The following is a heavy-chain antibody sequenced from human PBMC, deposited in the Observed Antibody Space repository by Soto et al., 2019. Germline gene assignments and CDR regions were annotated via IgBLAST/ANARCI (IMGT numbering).Heavy chain of an antibody. V-gene: IGHV1-2*02. CDR1: GYTFSGYN. CDR3: ARDLLWSAQKPIDF. Sequence: ASVKVSCKASGYTFSGYNMHWVRQAPGQGLEWMGWINPNSGDTNFARKFQGGVTLTRDTSIGTAYMELTNLTSDDTAVYYCARDLLWSAQKPIDFWGLGXLVTVYS. CDR2: INPNSGDT. D-gene: IGHD2-21*01. J-gene: IGHJ4*02.